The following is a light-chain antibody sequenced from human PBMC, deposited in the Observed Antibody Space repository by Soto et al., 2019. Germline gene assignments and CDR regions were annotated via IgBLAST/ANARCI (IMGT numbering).Light chain of an antibody. V-gene: IGKV3-15*01. CDR2: GAS. CDR3: QQYHDWPLT. Sequence: EIVLTQSPATLSVSPGERATRSCRASQSVSVNLAWYQQKPGQAPRLLIYGASTRATGIPAKFSGSGSGTELTLAISSLESEDFAVYYCQQYHDWPLTFGGGTKWIS. CDR1: QSVSVN. J-gene: IGKJ4*01.